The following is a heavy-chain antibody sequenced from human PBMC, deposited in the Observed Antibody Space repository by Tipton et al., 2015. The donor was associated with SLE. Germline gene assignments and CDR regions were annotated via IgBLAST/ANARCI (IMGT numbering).Heavy chain of an antibody. Sequence: SLRLSCVGSGFTFSSHAMHWVRQAPGKGLEYVSGISTNGGSTYYGSSVKGRFTISRDNSKNTLYLQMGRLRTEDMAVYYCARDENPMITFGGVVAGVIHSWGQGTLVTVSS. V-gene: IGHV3-64*01. D-gene: IGHD3-16*02. CDR3: ARDENPMITFGGVVAGVIHS. CDR2: ISTNGGST. J-gene: IGHJ1*01. CDR1: GFTFSSHA.